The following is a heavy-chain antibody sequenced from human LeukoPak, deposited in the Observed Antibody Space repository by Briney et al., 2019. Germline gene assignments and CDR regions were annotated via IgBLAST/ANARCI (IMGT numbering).Heavy chain of an antibody. CDR1: GFTFDDYG. V-gene: IGHV3-20*04. D-gene: IGHD3-9*01. CDR2: INRNGGST. CDR3: ARGLDILTGSPTPPDY. Sequence: PGGSLRLSCEASGFTFDDYGMSWVRQPPGKGLEWVSGINRNGGSTDYADSVKGRFTISRDNAKNSHFLQMNSLRAEDTAVYYCARGLDILTGSPTPPDYWGQGTLVTVSS. J-gene: IGHJ4*02.